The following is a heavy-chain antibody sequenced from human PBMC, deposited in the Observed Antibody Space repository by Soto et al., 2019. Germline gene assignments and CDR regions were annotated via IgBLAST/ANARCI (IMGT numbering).Heavy chain of an antibody. J-gene: IGHJ6*02. V-gene: IGHV3-30-3*01. CDR3: ARDQGRDSFGDLQRYAMDV. CDR1: GFTLSRFG. D-gene: IGHD1-1*01. CDR2: VSSDGSNE. Sequence: QEQLVESGGGVVQPGSSLRLSCAASGFTLSRFGLHCVRQAPGKGLEWVAFVSSDGSNEYYADSVKGRFTISRDNWQNTLFVQMTSLRAEDTAVYYCARDQGRDSFGDLQRYAMDVWGQGTTVTVSS.